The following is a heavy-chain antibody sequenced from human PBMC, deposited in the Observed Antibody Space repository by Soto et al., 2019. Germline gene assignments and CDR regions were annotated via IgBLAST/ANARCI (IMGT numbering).Heavy chain of an antibody. CDR2: FSGSGGNI. J-gene: IGHJ6*02. D-gene: IGHD1-26*01. V-gene: IGHV3-23*01. CDR1: GFAFSTHA. CDR3: AKDPPWTVGPLAMDV. Sequence: GGSLRLSCVASGFAFSTHAMSWVRQAPGKGLEWVSTFSGSGGNIYYAESVKGRLTISRDDSKNTLYLQMDSLRVEDTAVYYCAKDPPWTVGPLAMDVWGQGTTVTVS.